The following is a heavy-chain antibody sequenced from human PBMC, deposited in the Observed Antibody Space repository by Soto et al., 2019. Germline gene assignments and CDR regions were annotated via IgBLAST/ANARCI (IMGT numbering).Heavy chain of an antibody. J-gene: IGHJ6*02. Sequence: VKVSCKASGGTFSSYAISWVRQAPGQGLEWMGGIIPIFGTANYAQKFQGRVTITADESTSTAYMELSSLRSEDTAVYYCARDPVYCTNGVCGGHSIVATIHYYYYGMDVWGQGTTVTVSS. CDR3: ARDPVYCTNGVCGGHSIVATIHYYYYGMDV. CDR1: GGTFSSYA. D-gene: IGHD2-8*01. CDR2: IIPIFGTA. V-gene: IGHV1-69*13.